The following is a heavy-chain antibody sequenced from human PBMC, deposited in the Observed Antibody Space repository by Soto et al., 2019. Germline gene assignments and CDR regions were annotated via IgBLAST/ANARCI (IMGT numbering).Heavy chain of an antibody. CDR1: GYTFTSYD. CDR3: ARSIVVVPAAICYYYYGMDV. D-gene: IGHD2-2*01. J-gene: IGHJ6*02. CDR2: MNPNSGNT. Sequence: ASVKVSCKASGYTFTSYDINWVRQATGQGLEWMGWMNPNSGNTGYAQKFQGRVTMTRNTSISTAYMELSSLRSEDTAVYYCARSIVVVPAAICYYYYGMDVWGQGTTVTVSS. V-gene: IGHV1-8*01.